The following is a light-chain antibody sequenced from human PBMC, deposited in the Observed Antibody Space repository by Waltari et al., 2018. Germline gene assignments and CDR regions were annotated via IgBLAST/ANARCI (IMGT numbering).Light chain of an antibody. CDR3: QQYYRSPSLT. CDR2: WAS. V-gene: IGKV4-1*01. CDR1: KSLLFISNNKNH. Sequence: DIVLTQSPDCLAVPLGTRAPINCKSNKSLLFISNNKNHLAWYQQKTGQPPKLLIYWASTRESGVPDRFSGSGSGTDFTLTITSLQTEDVAVYYCQQYYRSPSLTFGGGTKVEIK. J-gene: IGKJ4*01.